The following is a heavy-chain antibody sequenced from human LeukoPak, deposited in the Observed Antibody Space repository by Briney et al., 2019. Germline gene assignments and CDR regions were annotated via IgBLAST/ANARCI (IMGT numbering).Heavy chain of an antibody. CDR1: GFTFSKYW. J-gene: IGHJ4*02. CDR2: MKEDGGEI. CDR3: ARDSGYSNFDY. V-gene: IGHV3-7*01. D-gene: IGHD5-12*01. Sequence: PGGSLRLSCAASGFTFSKYWMSWVRQAPGKGLEWVANMKEDGGEINYVDSVRGRFTISRDNAQDFLVLQMDSLRVEDTAVYYCARDSGYSNFDYWGQGTLVTVSS.